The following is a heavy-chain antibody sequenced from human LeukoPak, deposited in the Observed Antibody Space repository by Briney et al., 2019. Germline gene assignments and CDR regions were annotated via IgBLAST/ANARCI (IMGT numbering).Heavy chain of an antibody. Sequence: GGSLRLSCAASGFTFSSYAMSWVRHAPGEGLEWVSAISDSGGTTYYADSGEGRFTISRDNSKNTLYLQMNSLRGEDTAVYYCAKLTRGYCSSTACPNWFDPWGQGTLVTVSS. J-gene: IGHJ5*02. CDR3: AKLTRGYCSSTACPNWFDP. V-gene: IGHV3-23*01. CDR1: GFTFSSYA. CDR2: ISDSGGTT. D-gene: IGHD2-2*01.